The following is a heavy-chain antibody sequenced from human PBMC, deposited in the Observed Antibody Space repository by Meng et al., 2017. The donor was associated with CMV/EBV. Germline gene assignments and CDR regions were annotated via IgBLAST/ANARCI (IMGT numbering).Heavy chain of an antibody. CDR3: ARVTSRVAGAFDY. D-gene: IGHD1-14*01. CDR2: IYYSGST. V-gene: IGHV4-30-4*08. CDR1: GGSISSGDYY. Sequence: QVHLQEPGPGPVKPSQTLSLTCTVSGGSISSGDYYWSWIRQPPGKGLEWIGYIYYSGSTYYNPSLKSRVTISVDTSKNQFSLKLSSVTAADTAVYYCARVTSRVAGAFDYWGQGTLVTVSS. J-gene: IGHJ4*02.